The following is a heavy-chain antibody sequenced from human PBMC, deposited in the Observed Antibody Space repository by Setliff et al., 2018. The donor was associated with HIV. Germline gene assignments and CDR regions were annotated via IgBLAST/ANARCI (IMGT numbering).Heavy chain of an antibody. CDR1: GGSISAYY. CDR2: IYFTGSS. V-gene: IGHV4-59*01. D-gene: IGHD4-17*01. CDR3: ARVQMAYAAFDV. J-gene: IGHJ3*01. Sequence: SETLSLTCTVSGGSISAYYWSWIRQPPGKGLEWIGSIYFTGSSDNNPSLKSRVTLSVDTSKHQFSLKLSSVTAADTAVYYCARVQMAYAAFDVWGQGTMVTVS.